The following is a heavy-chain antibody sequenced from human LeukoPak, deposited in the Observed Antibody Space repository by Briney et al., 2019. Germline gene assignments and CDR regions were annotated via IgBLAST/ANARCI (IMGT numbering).Heavy chain of an antibody. D-gene: IGHD4-17*01. CDR1: GGSVSSGSYY. V-gene: IGHV4-61*01. CDR3: ARGSDDYGDYDDAFDI. Sequence: SETPSLTCTVSGGSVSSGSYYWSWIRQPPGKGLEWIGYIYYSGSTNYNPSLKSRITISVDTSKNQFSLKLSSVTAADTAVYYCARGSDDYGDYDDAFDIWGQGTMVTVSS. CDR2: IYYSGST. J-gene: IGHJ3*02.